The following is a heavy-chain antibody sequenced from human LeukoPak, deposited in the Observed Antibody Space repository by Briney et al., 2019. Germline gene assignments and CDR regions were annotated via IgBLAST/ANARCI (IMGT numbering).Heavy chain of an antibody. Sequence: GGSLRLSCEASGFSVSHNYMTWVRQAPGKGLEWVSIIKTGGDTYYTDSVTGRFTISRDNSRNTLYLQMNSLRVEDTAVCYCAGTYSIGFAYWGQGTLVTVSS. V-gene: IGHV3-66*02. CDR3: AGTYSIGFAY. D-gene: IGHD1-26*01. CDR2: IKTGGDT. J-gene: IGHJ4*02. CDR1: GFSVSHNY.